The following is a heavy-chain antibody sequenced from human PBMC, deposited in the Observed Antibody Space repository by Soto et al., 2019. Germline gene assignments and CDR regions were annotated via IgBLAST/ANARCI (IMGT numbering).Heavy chain of an antibody. CDR3: ASRCSGGSCYDYYGMDV. J-gene: IGHJ6*02. Sequence: ASVKVSCKASGYTFTTFGISWVRQAPGQGLEWMGWISAYNGNTNYAQKLQGRVTMTTDTSTSTAYMELRGLRSDDTAVYYCASRCSGGSCYDYYGMDVWGQGTTVTVSS. CDR1: GYTFTTFG. V-gene: IGHV1-18*01. CDR2: ISAYNGNT. D-gene: IGHD2-15*01.